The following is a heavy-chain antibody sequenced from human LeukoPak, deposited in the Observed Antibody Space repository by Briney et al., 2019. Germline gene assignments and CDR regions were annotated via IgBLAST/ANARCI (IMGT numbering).Heavy chain of an antibody. CDR3: ARDHCSSTSCYWPYYYYGMDV. J-gene: IGHJ6*02. CDR2: IYSDGST. Sequence: GGSLRLSCAASGFIVSGDFMSWVRQAPGKGLEWVSVIYSDGSTYYADSVKGRFTISRDNSKNTLYLQMNSLRAEDTAVYYCARDHCSSTSCYWPYYYYGMDVWGQGTTVTVSS. V-gene: IGHV3-66*02. D-gene: IGHD2-2*01. CDR1: GFIVSGDF.